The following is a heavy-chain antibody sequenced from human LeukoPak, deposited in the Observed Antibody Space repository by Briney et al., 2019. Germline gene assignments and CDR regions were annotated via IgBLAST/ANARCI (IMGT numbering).Heavy chain of an antibody. CDR3: ARDGDTGLQPDLLFDY. D-gene: IGHD5-18*01. CDR1: GFTFSSYS. Sequence: GGSLRLSCAASGFTFSSYSMNWVRQAPGKGLEWVSSISSSSSYIYYADSVKGRFTISRDNAKNSLYLQMNSLRAEDTAVYYCARDGDTGLQPDLLFDYWGQGTLVTVSS. V-gene: IGHV3-21*01. J-gene: IGHJ4*02. CDR2: ISSSSSYI.